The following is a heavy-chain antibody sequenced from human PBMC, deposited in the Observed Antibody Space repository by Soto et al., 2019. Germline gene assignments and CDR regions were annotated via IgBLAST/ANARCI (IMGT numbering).Heavy chain of an antibody. Sequence: EVRLLESGGGSVPPGASARLSCLTSGFMFDNYAMSWVRQRPARGLEWLAPISGSGHATYYTQSVRGRFTISRDKSKKTVFLQMNNLRTEDTAIYYCAKGRYFDSSGGCANYWGLGTLVTVSS. CDR1: GFMFDNYA. J-gene: IGHJ4*02. CDR3: AKGRYFDSSGGCANY. CDR2: ISGSGHAT. V-gene: IGHV3-23*01. D-gene: IGHD3-22*01.